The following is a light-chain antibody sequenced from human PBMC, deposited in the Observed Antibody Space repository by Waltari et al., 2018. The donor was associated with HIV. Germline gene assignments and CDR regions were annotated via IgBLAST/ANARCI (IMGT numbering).Light chain of an antibody. CDR3: CSYAGISTPL. V-gene: IGLV2-23*02. Sequence: QSALTQPASVSGSPGQSITISCTGTSSDVGSYHLVSWYQQHPGKAPKLMIYEVSKRPSGVSNRFSGSKSGNTASLTISGLQAEDEADYYCCSYAGISTPLFGGGTKLTVL. J-gene: IGLJ2*01. CDR2: EVS. CDR1: SSDVGSYHL.